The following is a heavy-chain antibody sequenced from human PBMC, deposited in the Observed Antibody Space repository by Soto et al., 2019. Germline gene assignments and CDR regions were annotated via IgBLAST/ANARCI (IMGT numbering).Heavy chain of an antibody. D-gene: IGHD3-10*01. CDR3: ARDAFEIYYKFGLDV. Sequence: LRLSCAASGFSFSDYEMNWVRQTPGKGLEWLSYISSSGGTIKYADSVKGRFTISRDNAKNSLYLQMHSLRADDTAVYYCARDAFEIYYKFGLDVWGQGTPVTVSS. J-gene: IGHJ6*02. CDR2: ISSSGGTI. V-gene: IGHV3-48*03. CDR1: GFSFSDYE.